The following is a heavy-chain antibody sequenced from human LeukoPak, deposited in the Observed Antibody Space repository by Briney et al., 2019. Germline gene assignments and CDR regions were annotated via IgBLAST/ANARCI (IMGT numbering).Heavy chain of an antibody. D-gene: IGHD5-12*01. Sequence: ASVKVSCKASGYTFTSYYMHWVRQAPGQGLECMGIINPSGGSTSYAQKFQGRVTMTRDTSTSTVYMELSSLRSEDTAVYYCASQSGYSGYDPGDGWFDPWGQGTLVTVSS. CDR3: ASQSGYSGYDPGDGWFDP. V-gene: IGHV1-46*01. CDR2: INPSGGST. J-gene: IGHJ5*02. CDR1: GYTFTSYY.